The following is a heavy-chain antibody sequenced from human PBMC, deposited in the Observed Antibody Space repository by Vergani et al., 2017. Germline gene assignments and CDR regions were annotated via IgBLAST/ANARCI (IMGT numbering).Heavy chain of an antibody. V-gene: IGHV3-30-3*01. D-gene: IGHD5-24*01. CDR2: ISYDGSNK. J-gene: IGHJ6*03. CDR1: RFTFSSYT. Sequence: QVQLVESGGGVVQPGRSLRLSCAASRFTFSSYTMHWVRQAPGKGLEWVAVISYDGSNKYYADSVKGRFTISRDNSKNTLYLQMNSLRAEDTAVYYCARESRDGYKDYYYYMDVWGKGTTVTVSS. CDR3: ARESRDGYKDYYYYMDV.